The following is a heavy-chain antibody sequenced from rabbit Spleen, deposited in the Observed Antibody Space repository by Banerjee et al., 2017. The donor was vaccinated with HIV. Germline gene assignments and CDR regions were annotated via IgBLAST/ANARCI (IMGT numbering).Heavy chain of an antibody. CDR1: GVSFSSSYY. CDR2: IYTGSIGFT. J-gene: IGHJ6*01. CDR3: ARDAVTSFSSYGMDL. V-gene: IGHV1S40*01. D-gene: IGHD8-1*01. Sequence: SLAESAGDLVKPGASLTLTCTASGVSFSSSYYMCWVRQAPGKGLEWNACIYTGSIGFTYFASWAKGRFTISKTSSTTVTLQMTSLTAADTATYFFARDAVTSFSSYGMDLWGPGTLVTVS.